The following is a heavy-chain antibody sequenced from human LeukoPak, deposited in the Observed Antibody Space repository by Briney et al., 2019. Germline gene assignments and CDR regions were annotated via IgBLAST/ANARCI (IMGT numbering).Heavy chain of an antibody. J-gene: IGHJ4*02. CDR1: GFTFSSYA. V-gene: IGHV3-23*01. D-gene: IGHD3-22*01. Sequence: PGGSLRLSCAASGFTFSSYAMSWVRQAPGKGLEWVSAISGSGGSTYYADSVKGRFTISRDNSKNTLYLQMNSLRAEDTAVYYCARPGEHTPAYYYDSSGNLGFDYWGQGTLVTVSS. CDR3: ARPGEHTPAYYYDSSGNLGFDY. CDR2: ISGSGGST.